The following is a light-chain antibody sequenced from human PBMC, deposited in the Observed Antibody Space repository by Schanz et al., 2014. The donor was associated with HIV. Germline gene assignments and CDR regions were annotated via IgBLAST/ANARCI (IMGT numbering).Light chain of an antibody. J-gene: IGKJ1*01. CDR2: ATS. CDR3: QQYGVSPPWT. CDR1: QSVGGSQ. Sequence: ETVLTQSPGSLSLSPGERATLSCRTSQSVGGSQLAWYQHKRGQAPRLLIYATSFRATGIPDRFSGSGSGADFTLTISRLEPEDFAVYYCQQYGVSPPWTFGQGTRVEIK. V-gene: IGKV3-20*01.